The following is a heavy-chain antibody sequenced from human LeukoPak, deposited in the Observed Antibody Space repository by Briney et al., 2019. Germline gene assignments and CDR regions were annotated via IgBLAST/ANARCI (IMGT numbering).Heavy chain of an antibody. J-gene: IGHJ4*02. CDR1: GFTVSSNY. V-gene: IGHV3-66*01. CDR2: IYSGGST. D-gene: IGHD4-17*01. CDR3: ARENIFRVTTN. Sequence: QPGRSLRLSCAASGFTVSSNYMSWVRQAPGKGLEWVSVIYSGGSTYYADSVKGRFTISRDNSKNTLYLQMNSLRAEDTAVYYCARENIFRVTTNWGQGTLVTVSS.